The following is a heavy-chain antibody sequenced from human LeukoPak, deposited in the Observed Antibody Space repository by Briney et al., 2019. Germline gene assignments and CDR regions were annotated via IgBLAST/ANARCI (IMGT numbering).Heavy chain of an antibody. D-gene: IGHD3-22*01. CDR1: GGSFSGYS. J-gene: IGHJ3*02. V-gene: IGHV4-34*01. Sequence: SETLSLTCAVYGGSFSGYSWSWVRQPPGKGLEWIGEINHSGSINYNPSLKSRVTISVDTSKNQFSLKLNSVTAADTAVYYCARDYYDSRGEAFDIWGQGTMVTVSS. CDR3: ARDYYDSRGEAFDI. CDR2: INHSGSI.